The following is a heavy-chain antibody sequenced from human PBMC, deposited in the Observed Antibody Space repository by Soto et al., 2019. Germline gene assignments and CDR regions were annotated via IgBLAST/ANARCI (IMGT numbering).Heavy chain of an antibody. Sequence: QVQLQESGPGLVKPSQTLSLTCTVSGGSISSGDYYWSWIRQPPGKGLEWIGYIYYSGSTYYNPSRKSRVTRSVATSKNQSSLKLSSVTAADTAVYYCAREMLPRDGMDVWGQGTTVTVSS. D-gene: IGHD2-8*01. V-gene: IGHV4-30-4*01. CDR3: AREMLPRDGMDV. CDR2: IYYSGST. J-gene: IGHJ6*02. CDR1: GGSISSGDYY.